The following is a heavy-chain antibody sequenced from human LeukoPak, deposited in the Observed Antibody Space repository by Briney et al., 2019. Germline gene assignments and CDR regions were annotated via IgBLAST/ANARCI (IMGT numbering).Heavy chain of an antibody. CDR3: AREGQQLVAIVIDYYYYYYMDV. CDR2: ISSSSSYI. V-gene: IGHV3-21*01. D-gene: IGHD6-13*01. CDR1: GFTFSSYS. J-gene: IGHJ6*03. Sequence: GGSLRLSCAASGFTFSSYSMNWVRQAPGKGLEWVSSISSSSSYIYYADSVKGRFTISRDNAKNSLYLQMNSLRAEDTAVYYCAREGQQLVAIVIDYYYYYYMDVWGKGTTVTVSS.